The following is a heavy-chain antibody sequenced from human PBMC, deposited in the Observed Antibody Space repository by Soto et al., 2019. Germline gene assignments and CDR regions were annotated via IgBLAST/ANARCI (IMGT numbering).Heavy chain of an antibody. J-gene: IGHJ4*02. V-gene: IGHV3-23*01. CDR1: GFTFSSYA. CDR3: AKARAQYYDFWSVYPVDS. CDR2: ISGSGGST. D-gene: IGHD3-3*01. Sequence: EVQLLESGGGLVQPGGSLRLSCAASGFTFSSYAMSWVRQAPGKGLEWVSAISGSGGSTYYADSVKGRFTTSRDKSKNTLELQMNSLTAEDTAVYYCAKARAQYYDFWSVYPVDSWGEGSLVTVSS.